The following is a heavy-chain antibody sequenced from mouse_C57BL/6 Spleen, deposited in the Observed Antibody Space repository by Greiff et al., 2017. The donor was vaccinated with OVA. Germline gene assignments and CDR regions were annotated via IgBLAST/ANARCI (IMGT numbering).Heavy chain of an antibody. CDR1: GFNIKDYY. CDR3: AFAYYSNYVGYAMDY. V-gene: IGHV14-2*01. CDR2: IDPEDGET. J-gene: IGHJ4*01. D-gene: IGHD2-5*01. Sequence: VQLQQPGAELVKPGASVKLSCTASGFNIKDYYMHWVKQRTEQGLEWIGRIDPEDGETKYAPKFQGKATITADTSSNTAYLQLSSLTSEDTAVYYCAFAYYSNYVGYAMDYWGQGTSVTVSS.